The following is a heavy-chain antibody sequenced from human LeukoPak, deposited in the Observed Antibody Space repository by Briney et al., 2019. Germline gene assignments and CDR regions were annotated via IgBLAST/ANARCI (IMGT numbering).Heavy chain of an antibody. Sequence: KYGESLKISCKGSGYSFTSYWIGWVRQMPGKGLEWMGIIYPGDSDTRYSPSFQGQVTISADKSISTAYLQWSSLKASDTAMYNCARSRKISYCSSTSCYRPGDYWGQGTLVTVSS. V-gene: IGHV5-51*01. CDR3: ARSRKISYCSSTSCYRPGDY. D-gene: IGHD2-2*01. J-gene: IGHJ4*02. CDR2: IYPGDSDT. CDR1: GYSFTSYW.